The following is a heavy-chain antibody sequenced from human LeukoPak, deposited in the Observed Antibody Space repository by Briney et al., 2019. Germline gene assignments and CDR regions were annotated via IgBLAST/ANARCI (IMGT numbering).Heavy chain of an antibody. V-gene: IGHV1-18*01. CDR3: ARDRDRDFWSGYNWFDP. D-gene: IGHD3-3*01. CDR1: GYTFTSYG. J-gene: IGHJ5*02. CDR2: ISAYNGNT. Sequence: GASVKVSCKASGYTFTSYGISWVRQAPGQGLEWMGWISAYNGNTNYAQKLQGRVTMTTDTSTSTAYMELRSLRSDDTAVYYCARDRDRDFWSGYNWFDPWGQGTLVTVSS.